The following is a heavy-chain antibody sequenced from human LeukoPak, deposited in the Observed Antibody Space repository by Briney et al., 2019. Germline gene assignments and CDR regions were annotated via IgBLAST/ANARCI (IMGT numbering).Heavy chain of an antibody. J-gene: IGHJ4*02. V-gene: IGHV1-2*02. Sequence: ASVKVSCKASVYTFTGYYMHWVRQAPGQGLEWMGWINPNSGGTNYAQKFQGRVTVTRDTSISTAYMELSSLRSDDTAVYYCARGGGIAAAGTRFDYWGQGTLVTVSS. D-gene: IGHD6-13*01. CDR3: ARGGGIAAAGTRFDY. CDR1: VYTFTGYY. CDR2: INPNSGGT.